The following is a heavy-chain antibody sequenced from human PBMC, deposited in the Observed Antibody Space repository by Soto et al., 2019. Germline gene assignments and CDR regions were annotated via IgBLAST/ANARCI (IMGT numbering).Heavy chain of an antibody. Sequence: GGSLRLSCAASGFTFSSYGMHWVRQAPGKGLEWVAVISYDGSNKYYADSVKGRFTISRDNSKNTLYLQMNSLRAEDTAVYYCAKELRPSTYYYDSSGYFDWGQGTLVTVSS. CDR2: ISYDGSNK. J-gene: IGHJ4*02. CDR3: AKELRPSTYYYDSSGYFD. V-gene: IGHV3-30*18. CDR1: GFTFSSYG. D-gene: IGHD3-22*01.